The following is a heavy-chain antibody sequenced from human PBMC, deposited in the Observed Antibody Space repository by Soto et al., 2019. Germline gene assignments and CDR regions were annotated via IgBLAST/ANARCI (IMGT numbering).Heavy chain of an antibody. CDR1: GFTFGDYA. CDR3: AKEADRYCSGGSCYSDYYYYMDV. J-gene: IGHJ6*03. CDR2: TRRKSGSI. D-gene: IGHD2-15*01. V-gene: IGHV3-9*01. Sequence: GASLRLSCAASGFTFGDYALHWVRQAPEKGMEREPGTRRKSGSIGYGDSVRGRFTNYRDNAKSSLYLLMNSLRAEDTALYYCAKEADRYCSGGSCYSDYYYYMDVWGKGATLTVSS.